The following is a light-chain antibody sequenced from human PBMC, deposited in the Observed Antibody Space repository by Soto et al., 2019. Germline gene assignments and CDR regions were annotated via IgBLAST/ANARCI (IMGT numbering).Light chain of an antibody. Sequence: QSALTQPASVSGSPGQSIAISCTGTSSDVGGYNYVSWYQQHPGKAPKLMIFYVSNRPSGVSNRFSGSKSGDTASLTISGIQAADEADYYCKSYTSGSTYVFGTGTKLTVL. CDR3: KSYTSGSTYV. CDR2: YVS. V-gene: IGLV2-14*01. J-gene: IGLJ1*01. CDR1: SSDVGGYNY.